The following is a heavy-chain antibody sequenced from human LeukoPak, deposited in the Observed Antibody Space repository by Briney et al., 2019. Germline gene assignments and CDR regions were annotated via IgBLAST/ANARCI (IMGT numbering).Heavy chain of an antibody. V-gene: IGHV1-69*05. CDR3: ARAGFDSGSYYLWFDP. Sequence: SVKVSCKASGGTFSSYAISWVRQAPGQGLEWMGGIIPIFGTANYAQKFQGRVTITTDEPTSTAYVELSSLRSEDTAAYYCARAGFDSGSYYLWFDPWGQGTLVTVSS. CDR2: IIPIFGTA. D-gene: IGHD1-26*01. J-gene: IGHJ5*02. CDR1: GGTFSSYA.